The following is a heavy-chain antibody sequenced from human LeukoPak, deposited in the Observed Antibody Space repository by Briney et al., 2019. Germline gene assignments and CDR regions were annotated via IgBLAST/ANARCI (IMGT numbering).Heavy chain of an antibody. V-gene: IGHV4-4*07. CDR3: ARGRYCSADICTGGDSFDI. J-gene: IGHJ3*02. Sequence: SETLSPTCTVSGGSISNYYWSWIRQPAGKGLEWIGRKYARGSSNYNPPVQSRGTMSVDTSKSQFSLKLRSVTAADTAVYYCARGRYCSADICTGGDSFDIWGQGTMVSVSP. CDR1: GGSISNYY. CDR2: KYARGSS. D-gene: IGHD2-15*01.